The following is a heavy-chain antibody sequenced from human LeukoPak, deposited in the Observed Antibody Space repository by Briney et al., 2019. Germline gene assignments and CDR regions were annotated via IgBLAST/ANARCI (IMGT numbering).Heavy chain of an antibody. J-gene: IGHJ5*01. CDR1: XVXXXXXX. Sequence: PSETLSLTCIVXXVXXXXXXWXXXXXXPXXXVEWIGHIYKDRXXXXXPSLKSRVTISADTSKKHFSLKMNSVPAADTAVYYCASDQNSNNWYYFWGQGTLVTVSS. CDR3: ASDQNSNNWYYF. V-gene: IGHV4-59*01. D-gene: IGHD2/OR15-2a*01. CDR2: IYKDRXX.